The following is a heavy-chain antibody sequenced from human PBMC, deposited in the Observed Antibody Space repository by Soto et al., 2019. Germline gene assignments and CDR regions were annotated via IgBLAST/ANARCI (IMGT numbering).Heavy chain of an antibody. CDR1: GFTFSSYW. CDR3: ARDYRKIAAAGTRGFDY. V-gene: IGHV3-7*01. Sequence: EVQLVESGGGLVQPGGSLRLSCAASGFTFSSYWMSWVRQAPGKGLEWVANIKQDGSEKYYVDSVKGRFTISRDNAKNSLYLQMNSLRDEDTAVYYCARDYRKIAAAGTRGFDYWGQGTLVTVS. J-gene: IGHJ4*02. CDR2: IKQDGSEK. D-gene: IGHD6-13*01.